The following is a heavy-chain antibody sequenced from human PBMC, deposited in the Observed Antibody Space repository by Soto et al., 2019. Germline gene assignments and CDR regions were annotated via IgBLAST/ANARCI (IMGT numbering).Heavy chain of an antibody. CDR2: IYSGGST. D-gene: IGHD5-18*01. V-gene: IGHV3-66*01. J-gene: IGHJ6*03. CDR1: GFTVSSNY. CDR3: ARDERVAMATYYYYYYMDV. Sequence: GGSLRLSCAASGFTVSSNYMSWVRQAPGKGLEWVSVIYSGGSTYYADSVKGRFTISRDNSKNTLYLRMNSLRAEDTAVYYCARDERVAMATYYYYYYMDVWGKGTTVTVSS.